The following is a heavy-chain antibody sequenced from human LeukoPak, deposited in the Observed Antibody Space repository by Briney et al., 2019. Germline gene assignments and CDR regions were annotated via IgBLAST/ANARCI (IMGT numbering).Heavy chain of an antibody. CDR2: IKVGGGT. CDR3: ARGAPGY. CDR1: GGSLSDYT. V-gene: IGHV4-34*01. Sequence: PSETLLLNCGVYGGSLSDYTWTWIRQPPGKGLEWIGQIKVGGGTKYNPSLNSRVTMSLDTSKNQFSLKLTSVSAADTAVYYCARGAPGYWGQGTLVTVSS. J-gene: IGHJ4*02.